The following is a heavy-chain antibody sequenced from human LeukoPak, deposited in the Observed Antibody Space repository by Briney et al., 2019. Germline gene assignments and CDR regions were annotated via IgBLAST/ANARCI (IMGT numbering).Heavy chain of an antibody. V-gene: IGHV1-2*02. Sequence: ASVKVSCKASGYTFTGYYLHWVRQAPGQGLQWMGWINPNSGGTKYALTFQGRVTMTRDTSISTAHMELSRLTFDDTAVYYCAVMLTMVRGAVGDHWGQGTLVTASS. J-gene: IGHJ4*02. CDR1: GYTFTGYY. CDR3: AVMLTMVRGAVGDH. CDR2: INPNSGGT. D-gene: IGHD3-10*01.